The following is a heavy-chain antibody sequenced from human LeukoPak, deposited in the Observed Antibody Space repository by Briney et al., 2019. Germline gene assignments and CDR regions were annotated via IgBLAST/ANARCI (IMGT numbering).Heavy chain of an antibody. V-gene: IGHV1-2*02. J-gene: IGHJ4*02. Sequence: ASVKVSCKASGYTFSGYYIHWVRQAPGQGVEWMGWINPDSGGTNYAQNFQGRVTMTRDTSISTAYMELYRLRSDDTAVYYCARYRGSVRSWFDFWGQGTLVTVSS. D-gene: IGHD5/OR15-5a*01. CDR1: GYTFSGYY. CDR3: ARYRGSVRSWFDF. CDR2: INPDSGGT.